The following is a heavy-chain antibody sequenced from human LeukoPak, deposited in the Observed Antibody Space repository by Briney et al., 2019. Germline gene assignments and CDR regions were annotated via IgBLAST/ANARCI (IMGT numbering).Heavy chain of an antibody. J-gene: IGHJ5*02. Sequence: ASVKVSCKASNYSFTSYGISWVRQAPGQGLEWMAWINAYNGDTNYAQKLQGRVTMTLDTSTNTTYMDLRTVTPDDTAIYYCARALPGAATAHNWFDPWGQGTLVTVSS. CDR3: ARALPGAATAHNWFDP. D-gene: IGHD1-1*01. CDR2: INAYNGDT. V-gene: IGHV1-18*01. CDR1: NYSFTSYG.